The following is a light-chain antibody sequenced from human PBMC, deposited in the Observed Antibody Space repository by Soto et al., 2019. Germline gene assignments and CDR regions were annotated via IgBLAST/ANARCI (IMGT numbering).Light chain of an antibody. CDR3: QKYGSSPWT. J-gene: IGKJ1*01. Sequence: EIVLTPSPGTLSLSPGERATLSCRASQSVSSSYLAWYQQKPGQAPRLLIYGASSRATGIPDRFSGSGSGTDFTLTISRLEPEDFAVYYCQKYGSSPWTCGQGTKGDIK. CDR1: QSVSSSY. V-gene: IGKV3-20*01. CDR2: GAS.